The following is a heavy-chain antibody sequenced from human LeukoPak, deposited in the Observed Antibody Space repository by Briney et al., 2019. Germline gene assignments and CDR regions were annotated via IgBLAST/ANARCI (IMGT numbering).Heavy chain of an antibody. D-gene: IGHD4-11*01. CDR2: IYHSGST. Sequence: SETLSLTCTVSGYSISSGYYWGRIRQPPGKGLEWIGSIYHSGSTYYNPSLKSRVTISVDTSKNQFSLKLSSVTAADTAVYYCARDAGYSNYPSDYWGQGTLVTVSS. CDR1: GYSISSGYY. V-gene: IGHV4-38-2*02. J-gene: IGHJ4*02. CDR3: ARDAGYSNYPSDY.